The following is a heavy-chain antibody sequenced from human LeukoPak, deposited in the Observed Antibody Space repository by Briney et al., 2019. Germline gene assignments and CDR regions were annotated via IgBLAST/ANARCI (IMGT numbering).Heavy chain of an antibody. CDR3: ARDVKFYSYYMDV. Sequence: SETLSLTCTVSGGSISSSSYYWGWIRQPPGKGLEWIGSIYYSGSTYYNPSLKSRVTISVDTSKNQFSLKLSSVTAADTAVYYCARDVKFYSYYMDVWGKGTTVTVSS. J-gene: IGHJ6*03. CDR1: GGSISSSSYY. CDR2: IYYSGST. V-gene: IGHV4-39*07.